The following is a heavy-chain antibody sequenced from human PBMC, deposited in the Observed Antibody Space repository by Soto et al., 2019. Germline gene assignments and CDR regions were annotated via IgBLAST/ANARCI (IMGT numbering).Heavy chain of an antibody. V-gene: IGHV4-31*03. CDR2: IYYSGST. CDR3: ARLGILTGRNDY. J-gene: IGHJ4*02. CDR1: GGSISSGGYY. D-gene: IGHD3-9*01. Sequence: PSETLSLTCTVSGGSISSGGYYWSWIRQHPGKGLEWIGYIYYSGSTYYNPSLKSRVTISVDTSKNQFSLKLSSVTAADTAVYYCARLGILTGRNDYWGQGTLVTVSS.